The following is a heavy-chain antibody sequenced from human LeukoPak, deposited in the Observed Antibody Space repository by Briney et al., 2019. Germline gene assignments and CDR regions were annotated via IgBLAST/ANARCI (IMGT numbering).Heavy chain of an antibody. D-gene: IGHD3-22*01. J-gene: IGHJ5*02. Sequence: GGSLRLSCAASGFTFGSYGMNWVRQAPGKGLEWVAVIWYDGSNKYYADSVKGRFTISRDNSKNTLYLQMNSLRAEDTAVYYCARDRSITYYYDSSGYYYWFDPWGQGTLVTVSS. CDR3: ARDRSITYYYDSSGYYYWFDP. V-gene: IGHV3-33*08. CDR2: IWYDGSNK. CDR1: GFTFGSYG.